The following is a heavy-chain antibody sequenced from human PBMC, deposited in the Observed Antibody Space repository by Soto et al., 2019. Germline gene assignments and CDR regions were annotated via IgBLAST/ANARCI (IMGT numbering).Heavy chain of an antibody. CDR2: IIPILGIA. J-gene: IGHJ4*02. CDR1: GGTFSSYT. CDR3: ASRYDSSDY. D-gene: IGHD3-22*01. V-gene: IGHV1-69*02. Sequence: QVQLVQSWAEVKKPGSSVKVSCKASGGTFSSYTISWVRQDPGQGLEWMGRIIPILGIANYAQKFQGRVTITADKSTSKAYMELSSLRSEDTAVYYCASRYDSSDYWGQGTLVTVS.